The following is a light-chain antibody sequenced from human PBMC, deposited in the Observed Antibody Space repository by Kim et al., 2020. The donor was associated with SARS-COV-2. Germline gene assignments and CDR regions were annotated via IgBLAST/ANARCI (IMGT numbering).Light chain of an antibody. CDR3: QAWDSSTVV. Sequence: VSPGQTASITCSGDKLGDKYACWYQQKPGQSPVLVSYQDSKRPSGIPERFSGSNSGNTATLTISGTQAMDEADYYCQAWDSSTVVFGGGTQLTVL. CDR2: QDS. V-gene: IGLV3-1*01. J-gene: IGLJ2*01. CDR1: KLGDKY.